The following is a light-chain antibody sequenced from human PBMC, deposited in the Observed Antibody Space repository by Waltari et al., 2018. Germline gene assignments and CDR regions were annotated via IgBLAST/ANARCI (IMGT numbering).Light chain of an antibody. J-gene: IGLJ2*01. CDR1: GSAVGASDY. Sequence: QSALTQPASVSGSPGQSITISCSVVGSAVGASDYVSWHQHHPGKAPHVIIYDVTNRPSGVSDRFSASKSANTASLTISRLQPEDEADYYCFSQTLDGLVLFGGGTRLTVL. CDR3: FSQTLDGLVL. CDR2: DVT. V-gene: IGLV2-14*03.